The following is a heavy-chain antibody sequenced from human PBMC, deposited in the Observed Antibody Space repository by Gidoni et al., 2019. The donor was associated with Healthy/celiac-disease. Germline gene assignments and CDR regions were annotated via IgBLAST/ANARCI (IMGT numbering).Heavy chain of an antibody. CDR2: ISGSGGST. D-gene: IGHD2-8*01. J-gene: IGHJ4*02. Sequence: EVQLLESGGGLVQPGGSLRLSCAASGFTFRSYAMSWVRQAPGKGLEWVSAISGSGGSTYYADSVKGRFTISRDNSKNPLYLKLNSLSAEDTAVYYCAKDPLVDATGPFDYWGQGTLVTVSS. CDR1: GFTFRSYA. CDR3: AKDPLVDATGPFDY. V-gene: IGHV3-23*01.